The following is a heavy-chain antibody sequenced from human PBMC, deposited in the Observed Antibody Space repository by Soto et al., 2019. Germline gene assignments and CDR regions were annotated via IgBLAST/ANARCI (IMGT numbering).Heavy chain of an antibody. J-gene: IGHJ3*02. CDR1: GGSFSGYY. CDR3: ARAMAVAVAFDI. Sequence: PSETLSLTCAVYGGSFSGYYWSWIRQPPGKGLEWIGEINHSGSTNYNPSLKSRVTISVDTSKNQFSLKLSSVTAADTAVYYCARAMAVAVAFDIWGQGTMVTVSS. D-gene: IGHD6-19*01. V-gene: IGHV4-34*01. CDR2: INHSGST.